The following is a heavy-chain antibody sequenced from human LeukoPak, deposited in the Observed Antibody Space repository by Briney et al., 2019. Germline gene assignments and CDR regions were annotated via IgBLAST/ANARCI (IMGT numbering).Heavy chain of an antibody. V-gene: IGHV3-15*07. J-gene: IGHJ4*02. D-gene: IGHD6-13*01. Sequence: PGGSLRLSCAASVFTFNSAWMNWVRQAPWKGLEWVGPIKSETDGGTTDYAAPVKGTFTISRDDSENTLYLQMNSLKTEDTAVYYCTRRSSAAGRQYFDYWGQGTLVTVSS. CDR2: IKSETDGGTT. CDR3: TRRSSAAGRQYFDY. CDR1: VFTFNSAW.